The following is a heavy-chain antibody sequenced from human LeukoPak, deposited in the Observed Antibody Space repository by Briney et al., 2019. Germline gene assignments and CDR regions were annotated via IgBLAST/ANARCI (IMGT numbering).Heavy chain of an antibody. CDR1: GFTFSSYE. CDR2: ISSSGSTI. V-gene: IGHV3-48*03. Sequence: PGGSLRLSCAASGFTFSSYEMNWVRQAPGKGLEWVSYISSSGSTIYYADSVKGRFTISRDNAKNSLYLQMNSLRAEDTAVYYCAREWGIHTQGDAFDIWGQGTMVTVSS. D-gene: IGHD7-27*01. CDR3: AREWGIHTQGDAFDI. J-gene: IGHJ3*02.